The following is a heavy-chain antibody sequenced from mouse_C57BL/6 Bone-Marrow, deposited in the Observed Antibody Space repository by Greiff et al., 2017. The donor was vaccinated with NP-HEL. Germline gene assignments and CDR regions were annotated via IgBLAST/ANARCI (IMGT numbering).Heavy chain of an antibody. CDR1: GFTFSDYG. Sequence: EVKLVESGGGLVKPGGSLKLSCAASGFTFSDYGMHWVRQAPEKGLEWVAYISSGSSTIYYADTVKGRFTISRDNAKNTLFLQMTSLRSEDTAMYYCARDPWSYWYFDVWGTGTTVTVSS. J-gene: IGHJ1*03. V-gene: IGHV5-17*01. CDR3: ARDPWSYWYFDV. CDR2: ISSGSSTI.